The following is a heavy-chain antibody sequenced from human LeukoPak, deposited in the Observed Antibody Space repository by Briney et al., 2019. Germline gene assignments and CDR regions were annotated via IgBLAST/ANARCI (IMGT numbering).Heavy chain of an antibody. V-gene: IGHV3-66*01. Sequence: GGSLRLSCAVSGFTVSSNYMSWVRQAPGKGLEWVSIIYSGDSTFYADSVKGRFTIFRDNSNTLYLQMNSLRAEDTAVYYCARGEVFDYWGQGTLVTVSS. CDR3: ARGEVFDY. D-gene: IGHD1-26*01. CDR2: IYSGDST. J-gene: IGHJ4*02. CDR1: GFTVSSNY.